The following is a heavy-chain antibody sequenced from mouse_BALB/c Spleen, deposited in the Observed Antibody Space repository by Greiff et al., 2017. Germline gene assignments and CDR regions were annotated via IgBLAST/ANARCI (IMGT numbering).Heavy chain of an antibody. CDR2: ILPGSGST. D-gene: IGHD1-2*01. V-gene: IGHV1-9*01. CDR3: ARRLLYGYVAWFAY. Sequence: VKLQESGAELMKPGASVKISCKATGYTFSSYWIEWVKQRPGHGLEWIGEILPGSGSTNYNEKFKGKATFTADTSSNTAYMQLSSLTSEDSAVYYCARRLLYGYVAWFAYWGQGTLVTVSA. CDR1: GYTFSSYW. J-gene: IGHJ3*01.